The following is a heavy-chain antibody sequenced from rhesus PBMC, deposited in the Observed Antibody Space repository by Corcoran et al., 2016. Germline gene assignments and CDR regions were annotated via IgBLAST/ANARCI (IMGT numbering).Heavy chain of an antibody. CDR2: ISYGGGSN. J-gene: IGHJ4*01. CDR1: GFTFSSYG. V-gene: IGHV3S5*01. D-gene: IGHD3-28*01. Sequence: EVQLVESGGGLVQPGGSLRLSCAASGFTFSSYGMSWVRQAPGKGLEWVSYISYGGGSNVYADPVKCRFTISRDNSKNTLSLQMNSLRAEDTAVYYCAKRGGRTYYYDSGYYLHWGQGVLVTVSS. CDR3: AKRGGRTYYYDSGYYLH.